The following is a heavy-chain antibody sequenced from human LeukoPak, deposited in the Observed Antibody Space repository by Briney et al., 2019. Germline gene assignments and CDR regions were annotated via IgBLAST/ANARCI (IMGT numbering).Heavy chain of an antibody. J-gene: IGHJ5*02. D-gene: IGHD2-15*01. CDR1: GFTFSSYS. Sequence: PGGSLRLSCAASGFTFSSYSMNWVRQAPGKGLEWVSSISSSSSYIYYADSVKGRFTISRDNSKNTLYLQMNSLRAEDTAVYYCARDNCSGGSCYSGRFSWFDHWGQGTLVTVSS. CDR2: ISSSSSYI. CDR3: ARDNCSGGSCYSGRFSWFDH. V-gene: IGHV3-21*04.